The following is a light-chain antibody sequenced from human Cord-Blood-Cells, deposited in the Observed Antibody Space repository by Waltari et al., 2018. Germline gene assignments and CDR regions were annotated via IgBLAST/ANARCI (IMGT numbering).Light chain of an antibody. Sequence: SALTQPASVSGSPGQSITISCTGTSSDVGGYNYVSWYQQHPGKAPKLMIYDVSNRPSGVSNRFSGSKSGNTASLTISGLQAEDEADYYCSSYTSSSTLEVFGGGTK. CDR3: SSYTSSSTLEV. CDR2: DVS. CDR1: SSDVGGYNY. J-gene: IGLJ2*01. V-gene: IGLV2-14*01.